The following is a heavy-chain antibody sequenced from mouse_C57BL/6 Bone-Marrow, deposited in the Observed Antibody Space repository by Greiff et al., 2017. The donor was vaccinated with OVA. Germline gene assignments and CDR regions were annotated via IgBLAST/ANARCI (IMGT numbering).Heavy chain of an antibody. J-gene: IGHJ2*01. Sequence: EVKLEESGGGLVQPKGSLKLSCAASGFSFNTYAMNWVRQAPGKGLEWVARIRSKSNNYATYYADSVKDRFTISRDDSESMLYLQMNNLKTEDTAMYYCVRQGPTMVREYYFDYWGQGTTLTVSS. CDR2: IRSKSNNYAT. CDR1: GFSFNTYA. V-gene: IGHV10-1*01. CDR3: VRQGPTMVREYYFDY. D-gene: IGHD2-9*01.